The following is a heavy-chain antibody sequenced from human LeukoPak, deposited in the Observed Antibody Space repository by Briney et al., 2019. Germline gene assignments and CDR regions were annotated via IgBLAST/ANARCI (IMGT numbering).Heavy chain of an antibody. D-gene: IGHD3-22*01. Sequence: GGSLRLSCAASGFTFSSYAMSWVRQAPGKGLEWVSAISGSGGSTYYADSVKGRFTISRDNSKNTLYLQMNSLRAEDRAVYYCAKDRGSHYYDSSGYYGHWGQGTLVTVSS. CDR1: GFTFSSYA. CDR3: AKDRGSHYYDSSGYYGH. J-gene: IGHJ4*02. CDR2: ISGSGGST. V-gene: IGHV3-23*01.